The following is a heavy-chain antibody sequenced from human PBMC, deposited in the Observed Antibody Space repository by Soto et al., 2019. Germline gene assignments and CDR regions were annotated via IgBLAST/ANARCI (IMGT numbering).Heavy chain of an antibody. CDR3: ARLDSTIAVAGTGSDTNYYYYYGMDV. J-gene: IGHJ6*02. CDR1: GGSISSYY. Sequence: SETLSLTCTVSGGSISSYYWSWIRQPPGKGLEWIGYIYYSGSTNYNPSLKSRVTISVDTSKNQFSLKLSSVTAADTAVYYCARLDSTIAVAGTGSDTNYYYYYGMDVWGQGTTVTVSS. CDR2: IYYSGST. V-gene: IGHV4-59*01. D-gene: IGHD6-19*01.